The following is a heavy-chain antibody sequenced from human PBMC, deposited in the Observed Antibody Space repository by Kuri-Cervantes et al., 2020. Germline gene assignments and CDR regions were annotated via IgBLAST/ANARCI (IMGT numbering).Heavy chain of an antibody. CDR1: GFTFSSYG. V-gene: IGHV3-33*01. J-gene: IGHJ4*02. Sequence: GGSLRLSCAASGFTFSSYGMHWVRQAPGKGLEWVAVIWYDGSNKYYADSVKGRFTISRDNSKNTLYLQMNSLRAEDTAVYYRARDNVRYCSGGSCPSDYWGQGTLVTVSS. D-gene: IGHD2-15*01. CDR2: IWYDGSNK. CDR3: ARDNVRYCSGGSCPSDY.